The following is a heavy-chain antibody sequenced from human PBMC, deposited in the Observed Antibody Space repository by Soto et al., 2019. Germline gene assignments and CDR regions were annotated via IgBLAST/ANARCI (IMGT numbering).Heavy chain of an antibody. D-gene: IGHD3-3*01. V-gene: IGHV4-39*01. Sequence: SETLSLTCTASGGSISSSSYYWGWIRQPPGKGLEWIGSIYYSGSTYYNPSLKSRVTISVDTSKNQFSLKLSSVTAADTAVYYCASLPSYYDFWSGYWGGYFDYWGQGTLVTVSS. CDR2: IYYSGST. CDR3: ASLPSYYDFWSGYWGGYFDY. J-gene: IGHJ4*02. CDR1: GGSISSSSYY.